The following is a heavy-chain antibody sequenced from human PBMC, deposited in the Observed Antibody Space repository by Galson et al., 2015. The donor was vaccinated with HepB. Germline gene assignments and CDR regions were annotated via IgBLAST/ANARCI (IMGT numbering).Heavy chain of an antibody. Sequence: SVKVSCKASGYTFINYVIHWVRQAPGERLEWMGWINAGDGHTKYSQKFQGRITITRDTSATTTYMELSSLRSEDTAAYFCARETYDYDSGIYVFYGFDPWGQGSLVTVSS. CDR1: GYTFINYV. CDR3: ARETYDYDSGIYVFYGFDP. D-gene: IGHD3-16*01. V-gene: IGHV1-3*01. CDR2: INAGDGHT. J-gene: IGHJ5*02.